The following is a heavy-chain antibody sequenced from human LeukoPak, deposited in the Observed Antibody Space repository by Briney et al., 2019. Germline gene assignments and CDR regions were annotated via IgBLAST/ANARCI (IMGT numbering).Heavy chain of an antibody. CDR3: ARDHFGPATY. Sequence: SETLSLTCTVSGGSISSYYWSWIRQPPGKGLEWIGYIYYSGSTNYNPSLKSRVTISVDTSKNQFSLKLSSVTAADTAVYYCARDHFGPATYGGQGTLVTVSS. J-gene: IGHJ4*02. V-gene: IGHV4-59*01. CDR2: IYYSGST. CDR1: GGSISSYY. D-gene: IGHD1-26*01.